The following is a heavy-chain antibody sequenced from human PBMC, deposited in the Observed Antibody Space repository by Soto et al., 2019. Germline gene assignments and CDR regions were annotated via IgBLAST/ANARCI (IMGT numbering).Heavy chain of an antibody. CDR3: ARDHXYSYGYRDYYYYYGMDV. CDR1: GFTFSSYW. J-gene: IGHJ6*02. Sequence: GGSLRLSCAASGFTFSSYWMSWVRQAPGKGLEWVVNIKQDGSEKYYVDSVKGRFTISRDNAKNSLYLQMNSLRAEDTAVYYCARDHXYSYGYRDYYYYYGMDVWGQGTTVTVSS. V-gene: IGHV3-7*01. D-gene: IGHD5-18*01. CDR2: IKQDGSEK.